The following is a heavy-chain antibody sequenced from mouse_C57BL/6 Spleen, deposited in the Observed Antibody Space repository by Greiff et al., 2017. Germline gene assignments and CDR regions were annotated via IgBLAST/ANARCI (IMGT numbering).Heavy chain of an antibody. Sequence: QVQLKESGAELVRPGTSVKVSCKASGYAFTNYLIEWVKQRPGQGLEWIGVINPGSGGTNYNEKFKGKATLTADKSSSTAYMQLSSLTSEDSAVYFCARGGGNSDAMDYWGQGTSVTVSS. J-gene: IGHJ4*01. D-gene: IGHD2-1*01. CDR1: GYAFTNYL. CDR3: ARGGGNSDAMDY. V-gene: IGHV1-54*01. CDR2: INPGSGGT.